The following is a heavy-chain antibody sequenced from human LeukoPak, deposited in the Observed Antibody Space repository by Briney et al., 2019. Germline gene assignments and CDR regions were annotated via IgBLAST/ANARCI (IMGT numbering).Heavy chain of an antibody. J-gene: IGHJ6*03. D-gene: IGHD1-26*01. CDR3: AKDPRWELPWGYYYYYMDV. Sequence: PGGSLRLSCGASGFTFSSYGMHWVRQAPGKGLEWVAVISYDGSNKYYADSVKGRFTISRDNSKNTLYLQMNSLRAEDTAVYYCAKDPRWELPWGYYYYYMDVWGKGTTVTVSS. V-gene: IGHV3-30*18. CDR1: GFTFSSYG. CDR2: ISYDGSNK.